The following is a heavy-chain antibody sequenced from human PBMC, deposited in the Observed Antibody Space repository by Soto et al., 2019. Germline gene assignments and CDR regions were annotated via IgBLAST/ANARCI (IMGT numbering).Heavy chain of an antibody. V-gene: IGHV3-33*01. Sequence: QVQLVESGGGVVQPGKSLRLSCAASGFTFSSYGMQWVRQAPGKGLEWVAVIWHDGSNKYSADSVKGRFTISRDNSKNALYLQMNSLRAEDTAVYYCARERDGYNRVPDYWGQGTLVTVSS. CDR1: GFTFSSYG. D-gene: IGHD1-1*01. J-gene: IGHJ4*02. CDR2: IWHDGSNK. CDR3: ARERDGYNRVPDY.